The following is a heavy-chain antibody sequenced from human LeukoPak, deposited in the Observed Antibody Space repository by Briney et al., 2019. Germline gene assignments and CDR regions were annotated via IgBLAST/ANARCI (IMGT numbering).Heavy chain of an antibody. Sequence: GGSLRLSCAASGFMFTNYVVNWVRQAPGKGLERVSGISGSGSSTYYTDSVKGRFTISRDISKNTVYLQMNTLRAEDTAVYYCARGPNSDFWSGYSHYFDHWGQGTLVTVSS. J-gene: IGHJ4*02. D-gene: IGHD3-3*01. V-gene: IGHV3-23*01. CDR3: ARGPNSDFWSGYSHYFDH. CDR2: ISGSGSST. CDR1: GFMFTNYV.